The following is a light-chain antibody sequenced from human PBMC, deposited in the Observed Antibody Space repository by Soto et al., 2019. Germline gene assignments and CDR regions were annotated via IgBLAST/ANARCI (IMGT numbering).Light chain of an antibody. V-gene: IGLV2-23*01. CDR3: CSYVDGGSYV. J-gene: IGLJ1*01. Sequence: QSVLTQPASVSGSPGQSITISCAGTSSDVGANNFVSWYQQHPGKAPKLTIYEGNKRPSGVSYRFSGAKSGNMASLTISGLQAEDEADYYCCSYVDGGSYVFGTGTKSPS. CDR1: SSDVGANNF. CDR2: EGN.